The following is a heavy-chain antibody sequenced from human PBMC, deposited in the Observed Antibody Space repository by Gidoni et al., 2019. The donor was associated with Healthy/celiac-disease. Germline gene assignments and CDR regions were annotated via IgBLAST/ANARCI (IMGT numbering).Heavy chain of an antibody. Sequence: QVQLVESGGGVVQPGRSLRLSCAASGFTFSSYGMHWVRQATGKGLEWVAVIWYDGSNKYYADSVKGRFTISRDKSKNTLYLQMNSLRAEDTAVYYCARDGYYYGSGSYSASYYYYYYGMDVWGQGTTVTVSS. D-gene: IGHD3-10*01. J-gene: IGHJ6*02. CDR1: GFTFSSYG. CDR3: ARDGYYYGSGSYSASYYYYYYGMDV. V-gene: IGHV3-33*01. CDR2: IWYDGSNK.